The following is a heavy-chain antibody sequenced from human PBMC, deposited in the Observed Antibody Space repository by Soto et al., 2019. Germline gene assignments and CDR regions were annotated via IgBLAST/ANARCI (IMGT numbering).Heavy chain of an antibody. Sequence: EVQLVESGGDLVKPGGSLRLSCAASGFIFSNVWMNWVRQAPGKGLEWVGRIKDKPGGGSIDYAAPVKARFTISRDDSKNTLYLQMNSLKTEDTAVYYCTTEGSGGNCYSVEGCFDNWGQGILVTVSS. V-gene: IGHV3-15*07. D-gene: IGHD2-15*01. CDR1: GFIFSNVW. CDR3: TTEGSGGNCYSVEGCFDN. CDR2: IKDKPGGGSI. J-gene: IGHJ4*02.